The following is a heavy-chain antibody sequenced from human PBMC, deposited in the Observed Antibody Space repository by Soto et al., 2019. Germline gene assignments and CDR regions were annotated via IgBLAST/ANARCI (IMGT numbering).Heavy chain of an antibody. J-gene: IGHJ4*02. Sequence: EVQLLESGGGVVQPGGSLRLSCAASGFTFNIYAMSWVRQAPGKGLEWVSGISGGGGSTYYADSVKGRFTISRDNSKNTLYLQMNSLRAEDTAGYYCAKDRYSYGYGGFDYWGQGTLVTVSS. D-gene: IGHD5-18*01. V-gene: IGHV3-23*01. CDR2: ISGGGGST. CDR1: GFTFNIYA. CDR3: AKDRYSYGYGGFDY.